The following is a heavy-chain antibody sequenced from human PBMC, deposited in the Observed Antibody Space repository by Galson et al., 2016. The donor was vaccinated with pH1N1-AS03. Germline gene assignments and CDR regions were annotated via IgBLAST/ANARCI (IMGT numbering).Heavy chain of an antibody. V-gene: IGHV3-48*04. J-gene: IGHJ3*01. Sequence: SLRLSCAASGFTFSSYSMNWVRQAPGKGLEWVSYISVSSKTIYYADSVKGRFTISRDNAKNSLYLQMNSLRAEDTAVYYCARAPHMVTSYDSESDEPGDVFDCWSQGTMVTVSS. D-gene: IGHD3-10*01. CDR1: GFTFSSYS. CDR3: ARAPHMVTSYDSESDEPGDVFDC. CDR2: ISVSSKTI.